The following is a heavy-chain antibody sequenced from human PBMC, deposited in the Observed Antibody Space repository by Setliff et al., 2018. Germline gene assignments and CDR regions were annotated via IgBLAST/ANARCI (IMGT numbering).Heavy chain of an antibody. CDR2: SSTDNGNT. J-gene: IGHJ6*03. CDR3: ARVREKDIGMAIGHYYYMDV. CDR1: GYTFTTVTTFG. Sequence: ASVKVSCKASGYTFTTVTTFGISWVRQAPGRGLEWMGWSSTDNGNTHYAQKFRGRVTMTTDTSTSTAYMELRSLTSDDTAVYYCARVREKDIGMAIGHYYYMDVWGKGTTVTVSS. D-gene: IGHD5-18*01. V-gene: IGHV1-18*01.